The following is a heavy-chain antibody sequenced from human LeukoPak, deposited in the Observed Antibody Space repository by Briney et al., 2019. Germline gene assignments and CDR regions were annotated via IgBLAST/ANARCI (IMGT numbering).Heavy chain of an antibody. Sequence: GWSLRLSCTASGFTFGDYAMSWFRQAPGKGLEWVGFIRSKAYGGTTEYAASVKGRFTISRDDSKSIAYLQMNSLKTEDTAVYYCTRAMIVVVITTDLPDYWGQGTLVTVSS. J-gene: IGHJ4*02. D-gene: IGHD3-22*01. V-gene: IGHV3-49*03. CDR2: IRSKAYGGTT. CDR1: GFTFGDYA. CDR3: TRAMIVVVITTDLPDY.